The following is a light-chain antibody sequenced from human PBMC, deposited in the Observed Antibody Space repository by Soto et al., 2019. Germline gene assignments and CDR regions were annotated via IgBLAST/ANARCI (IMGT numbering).Light chain of an antibody. CDR3: HHYAT. J-gene: IGKJ1*01. Sequence: ESVVTHSPGAFALSQGGNATLSCIAIQSVSRRYLGWYQQTPGQAPRLLMSGASIRAAGGPDRFSGSGSGTEFTLTISRLEPEHFPVYYCHHYATFXQGP. CDR1: QSVSRRY. V-gene: IGKV3-20*01. CDR2: GAS.